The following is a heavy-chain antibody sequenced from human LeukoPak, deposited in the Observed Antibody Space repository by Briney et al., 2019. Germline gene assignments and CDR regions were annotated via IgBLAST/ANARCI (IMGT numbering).Heavy chain of an antibody. Sequence: SETLSLTCTISGGSISTYFWSWIRQPPGKGLEWIGYIYNSGNTNYNPSLKSRVTISVDTSKKRFSLRLNSVTAADTAVYYCARDGPQAIDWYFDLWGRGTLVTVSS. CDR1: GGSISTYF. CDR3: ARDGPQAIDWYFDL. J-gene: IGHJ2*01. V-gene: IGHV4-59*01. CDR2: IYNSGNT.